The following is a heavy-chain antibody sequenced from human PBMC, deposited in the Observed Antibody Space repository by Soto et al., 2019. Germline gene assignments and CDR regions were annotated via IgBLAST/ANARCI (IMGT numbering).Heavy chain of an antibody. Sequence: QVQLQESGPGLVKPSGTLSLTCAVSSGSISSSNWWSWVRQPPGKGLEWIGEIYHSGSTNYNPSLKSRVTISVDKSKNQFSLKLSSVTAADTAVYYCARTTDDGDYERTDAFDIWGQGTMVTVSS. CDR3: ARTTDDGDYERTDAFDI. V-gene: IGHV4-4*02. CDR1: SGSISSSNW. D-gene: IGHD4-17*01. CDR2: IYHSGST. J-gene: IGHJ3*02.